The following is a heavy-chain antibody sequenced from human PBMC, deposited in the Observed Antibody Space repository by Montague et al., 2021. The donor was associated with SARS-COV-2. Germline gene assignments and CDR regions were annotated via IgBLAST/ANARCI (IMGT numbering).Heavy chain of an antibody. CDR2: IYYSGST. CDR3: ARNPADYYGSGSYTTWENWFDP. V-gene: IGHV4-39*01. Sequence: SETLSLTCTVSGGSISSSSYYWGCIRQPPGKELVWSGSIYYSGSTYYNPSLKSRVTISVDTSKNQFSLKLSSVTAADTAVYYCARNPADYYGSGSYTTWENWFDPWGQGTLVTVSS. D-gene: IGHD3-10*01. CDR1: GGSISSSSYY. J-gene: IGHJ5*02.